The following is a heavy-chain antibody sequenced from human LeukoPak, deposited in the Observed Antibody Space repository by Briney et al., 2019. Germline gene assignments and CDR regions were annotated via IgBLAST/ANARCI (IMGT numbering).Heavy chain of an antibody. D-gene: IGHD2-2*01. CDR2: IYYSGST. CDR1: GGSISSYY. CDR3: ARGGRYCSSTSCSPNPFDY. V-gene: IGHV4-59*01. Sequence: PSETLSLTCTVSGGSISSYYWSWIRQPPGKGLEWIGYIYYSGSTNYNPSLKSRVTISVDTSKNQFSLKLSSVTAADTAVYYCARGGRYCSSTSCSPNPFDYWGQGTLVTVSS. J-gene: IGHJ4*02.